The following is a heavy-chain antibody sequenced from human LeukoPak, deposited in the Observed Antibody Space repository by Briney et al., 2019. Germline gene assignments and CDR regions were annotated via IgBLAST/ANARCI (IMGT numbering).Heavy chain of an antibody. CDR1: GGSISSSSYY. V-gene: IGHV4-39*01. D-gene: IGHD4-23*01. CDR3: ARHRSGGYYYYYGVDV. J-gene: IGHJ6*02. Sequence: SETLSLTCTVSGGSISSSSYYWGWIRQPTGKGLEWIGSMHYSGTTYYNSSLKSRVTVSVDTSKNQFSLKLSSVTAADTAVYYCARHRSGGYYYYYGVDVWGQGTTVTVSS. CDR2: MHYSGTT.